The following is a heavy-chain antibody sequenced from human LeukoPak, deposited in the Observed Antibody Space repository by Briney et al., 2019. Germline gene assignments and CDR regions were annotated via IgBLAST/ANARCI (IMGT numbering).Heavy chain of an antibody. CDR2: ISTSGSSI. J-gene: IGHJ4*02. CDR3: ARSAAAGFDS. Sequence: GGSLRLSCVASGFTFSTYEINWVRQAPGKGLEWLSHISTSGSSIHYADSVKGRFTISRDNAKNSLYLQMNSLRAEDTAVYYCARSAAAGFDSWGQGTLVTVSS. V-gene: IGHV3-48*03. D-gene: IGHD6-13*01. CDR1: GFTFSTYE.